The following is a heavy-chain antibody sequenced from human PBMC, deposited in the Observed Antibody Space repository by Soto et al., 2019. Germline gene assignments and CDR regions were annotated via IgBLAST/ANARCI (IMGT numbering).Heavy chain of an antibody. CDR1: GCTFSSYA. Sequence: QVQLVQSGAEVKKPGSSVKVSCKASGCTFSSYAISWVRQAPGQGLEWMGGIIPIFGTANYAQKFQGRVTITADESTSTAQKELSSMRCEDTAVEYCARTQTVYGGNYLDHWGRGTLVTVSS. V-gene: IGHV1-69*01. CDR3: ARTQTVYGGNYLDH. CDR2: IIPIFGTA. D-gene: IGHD4-17*01. J-gene: IGHJ4*02.